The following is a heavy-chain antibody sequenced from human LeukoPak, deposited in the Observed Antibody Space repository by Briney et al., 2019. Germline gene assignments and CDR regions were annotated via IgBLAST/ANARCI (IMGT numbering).Heavy chain of an antibody. CDR3: ASLSTVTRGYFDS. Sequence: SETLSLTCTVSGGSISNFFWSWIRQPPGKGLECIGYIYYTGSTNYNPSLKSRLTISLDASKNQFSLKLSSVTATDTAIYSCASLSTVTRGYFDSWGQGTLGTVSS. V-gene: IGHV4-59*08. D-gene: IGHD4-17*01. J-gene: IGHJ4*02. CDR2: IYYTGST. CDR1: GGSISNFF.